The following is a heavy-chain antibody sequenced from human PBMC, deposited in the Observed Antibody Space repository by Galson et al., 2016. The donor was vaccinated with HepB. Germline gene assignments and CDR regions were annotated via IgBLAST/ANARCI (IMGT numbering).Heavy chain of an antibody. Sequence: SLRLSCAASGFTFSTYAMSWVRQAPGKGLEWVSAISGSGVNAHYADSVKGRFTISRDNSKNTLYLQMNTLRAEDTAVYYCARDLWRGGRIDCWGQGTLVTVSS. D-gene: IGHD4-23*01. V-gene: IGHV3-23*01. CDR2: ISGSGVNA. CDR3: ARDLWRGGRIDC. CDR1: GFTFSTYA. J-gene: IGHJ4*02.